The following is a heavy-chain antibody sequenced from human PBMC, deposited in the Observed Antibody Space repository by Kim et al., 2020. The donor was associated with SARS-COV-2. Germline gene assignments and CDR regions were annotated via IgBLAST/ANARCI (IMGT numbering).Heavy chain of an antibody. Sequence: SETLSLTCAVYGGSFSGYYWSWIRQPPGKGLEWIGEINHSGSTNYNPSLKSRVTISVDTSKNQFSLKLSSVTAADTAVYYCARVQQLVRHSVDYWGQGTLVTVSS. CDR1: GGSFSGYY. CDR3: ARVQQLVRHSVDY. CDR2: INHSGST. D-gene: IGHD6-13*01. J-gene: IGHJ4*02. V-gene: IGHV4-34*01.